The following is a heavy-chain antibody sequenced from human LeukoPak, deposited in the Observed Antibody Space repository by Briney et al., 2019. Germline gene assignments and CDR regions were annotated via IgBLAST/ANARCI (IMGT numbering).Heavy chain of an antibody. J-gene: IGHJ4*02. CDR3: ARGSTVVGGDY. CDR2: INHSGST. D-gene: IGHD4-23*01. V-gene: IGHV4-34*01. Sequence: WSWPRHHTKKKLKWTGEINHSGSTNYNPSLKSRVTISVDTSKNQFSLKLSSVTAADTAVYYCARGSTVVGGDYWGQGTLVTVSS.